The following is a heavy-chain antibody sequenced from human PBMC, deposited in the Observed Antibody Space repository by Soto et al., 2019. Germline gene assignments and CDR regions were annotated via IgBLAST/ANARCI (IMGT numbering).Heavy chain of an antibody. Sequence: SETLSLTCAVSCDSISNGYYWAWIRQPPGKGLEWIASIYHSGTTYYNPSLKSRVTISVDPSKNQFSLNLSSVTAADSAVYYWARDCSGGSCYSLYYYGMDVWGQGTTVTVSS. CDR1: CDSISNGYY. V-gene: IGHV4-38-2*02. CDR3: ARDCSGGSCYSLYYYGMDV. J-gene: IGHJ6*02. CDR2: IYHSGTT. D-gene: IGHD2-15*01.